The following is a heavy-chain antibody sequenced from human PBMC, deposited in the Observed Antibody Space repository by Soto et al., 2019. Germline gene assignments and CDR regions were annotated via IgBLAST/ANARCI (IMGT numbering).Heavy chain of an antibody. CDR2: IPYSGST. CDR1: GASITSYY. V-gene: IGHV4-59*12. Sequence: QGQLQESSPGLVRPSETLSLTCTVSGASITSYYWSWIRQSSGRGLEWIGYIPYSGSTNYNPSLESRVTMSIDTSESQFSLRLRSVTAADTAVYYCARLDYHYYLDVWAKGTVVTVSS. CDR3: ARLDYHYYLDV. J-gene: IGHJ6*03.